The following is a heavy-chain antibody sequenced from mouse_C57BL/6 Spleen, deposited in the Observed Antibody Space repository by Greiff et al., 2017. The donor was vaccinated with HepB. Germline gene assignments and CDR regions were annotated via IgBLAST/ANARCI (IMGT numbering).Heavy chain of an antibody. CDR2: INPNNGGT. V-gene: IGHV1-26*01. Sequence: VQLQQSGPELVKPGASVKISCKASGYTFTDYYMNWVKQSHGKSLEWIGDINPNNGGTSYNQKFKGKATLTVDKSSSTAYMELRSLTSEDSAVYYCARQDYGYYAMDYWGQGTSVTVSS. D-gene: IGHD1-1*01. CDR1: GYTFTDYY. CDR3: ARQDYGYYAMDY. J-gene: IGHJ4*01.